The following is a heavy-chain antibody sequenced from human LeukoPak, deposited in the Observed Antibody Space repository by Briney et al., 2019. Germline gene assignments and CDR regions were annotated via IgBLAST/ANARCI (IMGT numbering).Heavy chain of an antibody. CDR3: ARGDYGDYFIGAFDI. CDR2: IYHSGST. D-gene: IGHD4-17*01. CDR1: GGSINSYY. V-gene: IGHV4-30-2*01. J-gene: IGHJ3*02. Sequence: PSETLSLTCTVSGGSINSYYWSWIRQPPGKGLEWIGYIYHSGSTYYNPSLKSRVTISVDRSKNQFSLKLSSVTAADTAVYYCARGDYGDYFIGAFDIWGQGTMVTVSS.